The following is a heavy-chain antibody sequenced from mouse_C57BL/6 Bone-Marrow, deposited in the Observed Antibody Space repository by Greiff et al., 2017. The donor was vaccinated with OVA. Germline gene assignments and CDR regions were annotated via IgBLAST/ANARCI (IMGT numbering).Heavy chain of an antibody. CDR1: GYSITSGYY. V-gene: IGHV3-6*01. Sequence: EVKVEESGPGLVKPSQSLSLTCSVTGYSITSGYYWNWIRQFPGNKLEWMGYISYDGSNNYNPSLKNRISITRDTSKNQFFLKLNSVTTEDTATYYCARGNYDYDGGFDYWGQGTTLTVSS. J-gene: IGHJ2*01. CDR2: ISYDGSN. D-gene: IGHD2-4*01. CDR3: ARGNYDYDGGFDY.